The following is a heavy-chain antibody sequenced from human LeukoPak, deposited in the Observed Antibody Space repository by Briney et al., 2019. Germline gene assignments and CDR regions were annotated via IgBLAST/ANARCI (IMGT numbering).Heavy chain of an antibody. V-gene: IGHV1-2*02. J-gene: IGHJ4*02. CDR3: ARAGRYCSSTSCSLPDY. D-gene: IGHD2-2*01. Sequence: ASVKVSCKASGYTFTSYGISWVRQAPGQGLEWMGWINPNSGGTNYAQKFQGRVTMTRDTSISTAYMELSRLRSDDTAVYYRARAGRYCSSTSCSLPDYWGQGTLVTVSS. CDR1: GYTFTSYG. CDR2: INPNSGGT.